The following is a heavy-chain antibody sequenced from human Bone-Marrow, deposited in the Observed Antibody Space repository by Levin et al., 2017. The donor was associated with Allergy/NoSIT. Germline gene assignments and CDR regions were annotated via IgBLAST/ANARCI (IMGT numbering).Heavy chain of an antibody. J-gene: IGHJ6*02. CDR2: FDPEDGET. CDR1: GDTLSDLS. V-gene: IGHV1-24*01. CDR3: ATRKGNTGDYSLDYQYSMDV. Sequence: ASVKVSCKVFGDTLSDLSMHWVRQAPGKGLEWMGGFDPEDGETTYSKEFQGRVTMTDDTSTNTVSMELSSLTSDDTAVYYCATRKGNTGDYSLDYQYSMDVWGQGTTVIVSS. D-gene: IGHD3-9*01.